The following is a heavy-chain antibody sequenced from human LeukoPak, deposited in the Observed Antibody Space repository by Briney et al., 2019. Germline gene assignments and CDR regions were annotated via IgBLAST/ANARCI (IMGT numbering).Heavy chain of an antibody. V-gene: IGHV4-30-4*07. CDR1: GGSITSGGYS. J-gene: IGHJ4*02. D-gene: IGHD5-12*01. CDR3: ASHSGGYAY. Sequence: PSETLSLTCAVSGGSITSGGYSWSWTRQPPGKGLEWIGYIYDSGNTYYNPSLKSRVTISVDTSKNQFSLKLTSVTAADTAVYYCASHSGGYAYWGQGTLVTVSS. CDR2: IYDSGNT.